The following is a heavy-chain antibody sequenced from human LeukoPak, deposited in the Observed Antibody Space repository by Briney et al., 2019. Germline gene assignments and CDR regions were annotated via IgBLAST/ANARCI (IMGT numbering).Heavy chain of an antibody. CDR1: GYRFTSYW. J-gene: IGHJ4*02. CDR2: TYPGDSDT. CDR3: ARQKSVGRLTDY. Sequence: GESLKISCKASGYRFTSYWIAWLRQMPEKGLEWMGVTYPGDSDTRYNPSFQGQVTISADKSLSTAYLQWSSLKASDTAIYYCARQKSVGRLTDYWGQGTLVTVSS. D-gene: IGHD2-15*01. V-gene: IGHV5-51*01.